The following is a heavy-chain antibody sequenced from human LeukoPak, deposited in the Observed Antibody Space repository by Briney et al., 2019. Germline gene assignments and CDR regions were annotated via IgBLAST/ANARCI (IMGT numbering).Heavy chain of an antibody. J-gene: IGHJ6*02. CDR2: ISAYNGNT. V-gene: IGHV1-18*01. CDR1: GYTFTSYG. D-gene: IGHD6-19*01. Sequence: GASVKVSCKASGYTFTSYGISWVRQAPGQGLEWMGWISAYNGNTNYAQKLQGRVTMTTDTSTSTAYMELRSLRSDDTAVCYCARGTVAVNYYYYGMDVWGQGTTVTVSS. CDR3: ARGTVAVNYYYYGMDV.